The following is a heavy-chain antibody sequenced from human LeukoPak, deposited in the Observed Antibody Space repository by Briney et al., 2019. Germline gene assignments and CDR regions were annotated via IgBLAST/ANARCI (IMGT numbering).Heavy chain of an antibody. CDR2: INPGDSGT. CDR1: GYSFTSSW. CDR3: ARQPGAGWLDP. Sequence: GESLKISCQASGYSFTSSWIGWARQMPGKGLEWMAIINPGDSGTRYSPSFQGQVTISADKSISTVYLQWGSLKASDTAMYYCARQPGAGWLDPWGQGTLVTVSS. J-gene: IGHJ5*02. V-gene: IGHV5-51*01. D-gene: IGHD3-10*01.